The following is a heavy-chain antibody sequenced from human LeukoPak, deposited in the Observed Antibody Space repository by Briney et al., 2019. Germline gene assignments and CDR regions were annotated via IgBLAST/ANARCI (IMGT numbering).Heavy chain of an antibody. CDR1: GGSFSGYY. V-gene: IGHV4-34*01. Sequence: PSETLSLTCAVYGGSFSGYYWSWIRQPPGKGLEWIGEINHSGSTNYNPSLKSRVTISVDTSKNQFSLKLSSVTAADTAVYYCAGATYYYDSSGYYLDCWGQGTLVTVSS. CDR2: INHSGST. J-gene: IGHJ4*02. CDR3: AGATYYYDSSGYYLDC. D-gene: IGHD3-22*01.